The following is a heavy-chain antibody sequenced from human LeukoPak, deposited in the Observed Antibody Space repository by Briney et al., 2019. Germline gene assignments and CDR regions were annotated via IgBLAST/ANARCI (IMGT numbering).Heavy chain of an antibody. D-gene: IGHD1-26*01. V-gene: IGHV4-59*01. J-gene: IGHJ4*02. Sequence: SETLSLTCTVSGGSISSYYCSWIRQPPGKGPEWIGYIDHSGNTQYDPSLQSRVTISVDTSKNQFSLQLGSVTAADTAVYYCARAIRGSFLASDHWGQGTLVTVLS. CDR2: IDHSGNT. CDR1: GGSISSYY. CDR3: ARAIRGSFLASDH.